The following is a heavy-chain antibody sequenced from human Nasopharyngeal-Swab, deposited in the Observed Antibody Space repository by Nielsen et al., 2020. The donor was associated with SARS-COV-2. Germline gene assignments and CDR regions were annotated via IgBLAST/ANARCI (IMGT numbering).Heavy chain of an antibody. CDR3: ARDKGDGYNSFDY. D-gene: IGHD5-24*01. J-gene: IGHJ4*02. CDR1: GGSISSYY. Sequence: SETLSLTCTVSGGSISSYYWSWIRQPPGKGLEWIGYIYYSGSTNYNPSLKSRVTVSVDTSKNQFSLKLSSVTAADTAVYYCARDKGDGYNSFDYWGQGTLVTVSS. CDR2: IYYSGST. V-gene: IGHV4-59*01.